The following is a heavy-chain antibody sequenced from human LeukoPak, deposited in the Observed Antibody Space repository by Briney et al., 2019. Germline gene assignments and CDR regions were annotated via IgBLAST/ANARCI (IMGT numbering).Heavy chain of an antibody. V-gene: IGHV4-59*11. J-gene: IGHJ4*02. CDR3: TTIKRGNIFGYFDF. CDR1: GGSMTTHH. Sequence: PLETLSLTCTVSGGSMTTHHWNWIRQTPGKGLEWIGYVFDSGRTKENPSLESRVTLSADTSKNQLSLRLSSVTAADTAVYYCTTIKRGNIFGYFDFWGQGILVTVSS. D-gene: IGHD5-18*01. CDR2: VFDSGRT.